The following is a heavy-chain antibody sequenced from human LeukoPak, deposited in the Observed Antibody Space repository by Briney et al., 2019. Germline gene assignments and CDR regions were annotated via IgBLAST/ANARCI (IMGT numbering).Heavy chain of an antibody. J-gene: IGHJ6*02. Sequence: PSETLSLTCTVSGGSFNSYYWSWIRQPPGKGLEWIAYIYYSGNTRYNPSLKSRITISVDPSKNQFSLKLSSVTAADSAVYYCARRGDSYDQYYYGMDVWGQGTTVTVSS. CDR1: GGSFNSYY. CDR2: IYYSGNT. V-gene: IGHV4-59*01. CDR3: ARRGDSYDQYYYGMDV. D-gene: IGHD5-18*01.